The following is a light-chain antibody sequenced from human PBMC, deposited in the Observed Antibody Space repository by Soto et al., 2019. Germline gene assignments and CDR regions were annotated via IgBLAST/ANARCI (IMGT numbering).Light chain of an antibody. CDR2: GAS. V-gene: IGKV3-20*01. CDR1: QTVSRSY. J-gene: IGKJ1*01. CDR3: QQYASSPWT. Sequence: EIVLTQSPDTLSLSPGERATLSCRASQTVSRSYLAWYQQKPGQAPRLLMYGASSRATGIPDRFSGSGSGTDFTLTISRLKPEDFAVYYCQQYASSPWTFAQGTKVEIK.